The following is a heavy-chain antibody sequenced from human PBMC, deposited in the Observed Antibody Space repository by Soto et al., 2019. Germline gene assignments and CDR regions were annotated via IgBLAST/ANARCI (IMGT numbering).Heavy chain of an antibody. J-gene: IGHJ4*02. V-gene: IGHV3-30*18. CDR1: GFTFSSYG. Sequence: GGSLRLSCAASGFTFSSYGMHWVRQAPGKGLEWVAVISYDGSNKYYADSVKGRFTISRDNSKNTLYLQMNSLRAEDTAVYYCAKDRRSLRQLWLSIGDYWGQGTLVTVSS. D-gene: IGHD5-18*01. CDR3: AKDRRSLRQLWLSIGDY. CDR2: ISYDGSNK.